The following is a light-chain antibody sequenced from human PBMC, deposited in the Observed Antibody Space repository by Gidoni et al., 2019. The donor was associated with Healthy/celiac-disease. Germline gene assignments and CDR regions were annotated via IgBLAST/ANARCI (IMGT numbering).Light chain of an antibody. Sequence: SSELTHDPAVSVALGQTVRITCQGDSLRSYYASWYQQKPGQAPLLVIYGKNNRPSGIPDRFSGSSSGNTASLTITGAQPEDEADYYCNSRDSSGNPVVFGGGTKLTVL. V-gene: IGLV3-19*01. CDR1: SLRSYY. CDR2: GKN. CDR3: NSRDSSGNPVV. J-gene: IGLJ2*01.